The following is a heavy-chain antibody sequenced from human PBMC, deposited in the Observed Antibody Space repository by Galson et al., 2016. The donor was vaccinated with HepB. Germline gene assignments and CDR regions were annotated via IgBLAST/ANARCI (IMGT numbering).Heavy chain of an antibody. J-gene: IGHJ4*02. CDR1: GGSVRSGGHY. CDR3: AGAAGWLHFNY. Sequence: TLSLTCTVSGGSVRSGGHYWGWIRQHPGKGLEWIGYIYYSGTTYYKPSLRSRVTISIDTSKDQFSLKLSSVTAADTAVYYRAGAAGWLHFNYWGQGTLVTVSS. D-gene: IGHD5-24*01. CDR2: IYYSGTT. V-gene: IGHV4-31*03.